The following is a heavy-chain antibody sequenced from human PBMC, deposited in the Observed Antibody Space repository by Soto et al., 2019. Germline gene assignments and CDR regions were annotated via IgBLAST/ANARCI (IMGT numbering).Heavy chain of an antibody. V-gene: IGHV5-51*01. CDR1: GYSFTSYW. J-gene: IGHJ6*03. Sequence: LGESLKISCKGSGYSFTSYWIGWVRQMPGKGLEWMGIIYPGDPDTRYSPSFQGQVTISADKSISTAYLQWSSLKASDTAMYYCARTYYYGSGSLSSPYSMDVWGKGTTVTVSS. CDR3: ARTYYYGSGSLSSPYSMDV. D-gene: IGHD3-10*01. CDR2: IYPGDPDT.